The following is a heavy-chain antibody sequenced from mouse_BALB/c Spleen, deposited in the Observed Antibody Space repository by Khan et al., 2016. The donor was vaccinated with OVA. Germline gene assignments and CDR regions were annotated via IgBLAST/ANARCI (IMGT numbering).Heavy chain of an antibody. CDR3: ARRNYFGYTFAY. CDR2: SSPGSDDN. Sequence: QVRLQQSGAELARPGASVKLSCKASGYIFTDYYINWVKQRTGQGLEWIGESSPGSDDNYNNEKFKGKATMTADKSSSTAYMQLSILTSADSAVYFCARRNYFGYTFAYWGQGTLVTVSS. J-gene: IGHJ3*01. D-gene: IGHD1-2*01. V-gene: IGHV1-77*01. CDR1: GYIFTDYY.